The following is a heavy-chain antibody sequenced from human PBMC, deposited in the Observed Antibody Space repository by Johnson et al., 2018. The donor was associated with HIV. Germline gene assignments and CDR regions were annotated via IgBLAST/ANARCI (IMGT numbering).Heavy chain of an antibody. V-gene: IGHV3-30-3*01. D-gene: IGHD3-10*01. CDR3: TTDWGLWFGELLHDAFDI. J-gene: IGHJ3*02. CDR1: GFTVSSNY. Sequence: VQLLESGGGLVQPGGSLRLSCAASGFTVSSNYMSWVRQAPGKGLEWVAVISYDGSNKYYADSVKGRFTISRDNSKNTLYLQMNSLKTEDTAVYYCTTDWGLWFGELLHDAFDIWGQGTMVTVSS. CDR2: ISYDGSNK.